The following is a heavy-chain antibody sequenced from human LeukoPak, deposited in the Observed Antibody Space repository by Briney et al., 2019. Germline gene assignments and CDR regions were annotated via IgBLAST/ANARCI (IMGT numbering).Heavy chain of an antibody. D-gene: IGHD3-3*01. Sequence: GEYQEISCKGSGYIFTNYWIGWVRQMPGKGLEWMGIIYPGDSDTRYSPSFQGQVTISADKSINTAYLQWSSLKASDTAMYYCARRYDNYDFWSRWGQGPLVTVSS. J-gene: IGHJ4*02. CDR3: ARRYDNYDFWSR. CDR1: GYIFTNYW. V-gene: IGHV5-51*01. CDR2: IYPGDSDT.